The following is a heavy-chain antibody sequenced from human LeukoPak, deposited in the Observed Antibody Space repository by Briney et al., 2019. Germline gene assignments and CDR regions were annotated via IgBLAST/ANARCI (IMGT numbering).Heavy chain of an antibody. J-gene: IGHJ4*02. CDR1: GFTFDDYA. CDR2: ISWNSGSI. V-gene: IGHV3-9*03. D-gene: IGHD6-13*01. CDR3: AKDIESSSWYFTTGFDY. Sequence: PGGSLRLSCAASGFTFDDYAMHWVRQAPGKGLEWVSGISWNSGSIGYADSVKGRFTISRDNAKNSLYLQMNSLRAEDMALYYCAKDIESSSWYFTTGFDYWGQGTLVTVSS.